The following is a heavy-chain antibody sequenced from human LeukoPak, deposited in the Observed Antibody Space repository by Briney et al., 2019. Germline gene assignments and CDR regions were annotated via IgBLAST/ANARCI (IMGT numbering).Heavy chain of an antibody. D-gene: IGHD1-26*01. Sequence: PGGSLRLSCAASGFIVSRNYMSWVRQAPGKGLDWVSVIYSGGSTYYADSVKGRFTISRDNSKNTLYLQMNNLRGEDTAVYYCARVGPTRSDFDYWGQGTLVTVSS. V-gene: IGHV3-53*01. CDR2: IYSGGST. J-gene: IGHJ4*02. CDR3: ARVGPTRSDFDY. CDR1: GFIVSRNY.